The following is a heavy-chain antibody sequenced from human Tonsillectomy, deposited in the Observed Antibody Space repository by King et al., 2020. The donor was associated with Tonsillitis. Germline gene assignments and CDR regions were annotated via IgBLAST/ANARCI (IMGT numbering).Heavy chain of an antibody. Sequence: VQLVESGGGLVQPGGSLRLSCGASGFTFSNYAMSWVRQAPGQGLEWVAGITATGGGTYYADFVMGRFTISRDNSKNTLFLQVNSLTAEDTAVYYCANLLRTASLPQYWGQGTLVIVSS. CDR3: ANLLRTASLPQY. D-gene: IGHD2/OR15-2a*01. CDR1: GFTFSNYA. V-gene: IGHV3-23*04. J-gene: IGHJ1*01. CDR2: ITATGGGT.